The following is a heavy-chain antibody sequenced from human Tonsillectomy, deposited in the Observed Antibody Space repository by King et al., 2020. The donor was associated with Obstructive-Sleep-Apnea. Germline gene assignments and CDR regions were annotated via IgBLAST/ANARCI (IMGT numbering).Heavy chain of an antibody. J-gene: IGHJ5*02. V-gene: IGHV3-74*01. CDR2: INSDGSST. Sequence: VQLVESGGGLVQPGGSLRLSCAASGFTFSSYWMHWVRQAPGKGLGWVSRINSDGSSTSYADSVKGRITISRDNAKNTLDLQMNSLRAEDTAVYYCARDLPYYYGSSGYYLGWFDPWGQGTLVTVSS. CDR1: GFTFSSYW. CDR3: ARDLPYYYGSSGYYLGWFDP. D-gene: IGHD3-22*01.